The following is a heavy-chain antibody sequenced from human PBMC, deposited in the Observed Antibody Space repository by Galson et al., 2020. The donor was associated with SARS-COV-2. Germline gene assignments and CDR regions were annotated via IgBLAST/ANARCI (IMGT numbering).Heavy chain of an antibody. CDR2: IYSEGSST. CDR1: GFTFSSYW. Sequence: GGSLRLSCAVSGFTFSSYWMHWVRQAPGKGLVWVSRIYSEGSSTSYADSVKGRFTISGDNAKNTLYLQMNSLRAEDTAVYYCARGDMGNDYFDYWGQGTLVTLSS. V-gene: IGHV3-74*01. D-gene: IGHD7-27*01. J-gene: IGHJ4*02. CDR3: ARGDMGNDYFDY.